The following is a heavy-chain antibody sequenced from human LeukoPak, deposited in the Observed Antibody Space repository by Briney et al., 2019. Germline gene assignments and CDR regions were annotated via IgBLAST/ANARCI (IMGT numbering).Heavy chain of an antibody. D-gene: IGHD1-26*01. V-gene: IGHV4-4*07. CDR3: ARDESVGATTYGLNY. J-gene: IGHJ4*02. CDR2: IYTSGST. Sequence: PSETLSLTCTVSGGSISSYYWSWIRQPAGKGLEWIGRIYTSGSTNYNPSLKSRVTMSVDTSKNQFSPKLSSVTAADTAVYYCARDESVGATTYGLNYWGQGTLVTVSS. CDR1: GGSISSYY.